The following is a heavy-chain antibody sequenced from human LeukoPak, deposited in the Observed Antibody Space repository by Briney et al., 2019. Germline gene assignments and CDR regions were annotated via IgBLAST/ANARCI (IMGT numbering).Heavy chain of an antibody. J-gene: IGHJ5*02. D-gene: IGHD3-10*01. CDR2: INPNSGDT. V-gene: IGHV1-2*02. CDR3: ARGITMIRGVSEWFDP. Sequence: ASVKVSRKASGYTFTGYYMHWVRQAPGQGLEWMGWINPNSGDTNYAQKFQGRVTRTRDTSISTAYVELSRLRSDDTAVYYCARGITMIRGVSEWFDPWGQGTLVTVSS. CDR1: GYTFTGYY.